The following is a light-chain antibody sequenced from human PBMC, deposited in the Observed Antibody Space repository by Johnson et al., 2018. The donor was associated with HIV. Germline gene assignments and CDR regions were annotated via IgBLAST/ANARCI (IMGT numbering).Light chain of an antibody. CDR3: GTWDSRLSAGHV. J-gene: IGLJ1*01. CDR1: SSNIGKNY. CDR2: ENN. V-gene: IGLV1-51*02. Sequence: QSVLTQPPSVSAAPGQKVTISCSGSSSNIGKNYVSWYQQFPGTAPKLLLYENNKRPSGIHDRIYGSKSDTSATQAITGLQTGDEADYYCGTWDSRLSAGHVFGTGTKVTV.